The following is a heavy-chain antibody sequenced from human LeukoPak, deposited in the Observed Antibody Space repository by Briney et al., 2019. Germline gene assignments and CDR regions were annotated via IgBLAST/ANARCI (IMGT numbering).Heavy chain of an antibody. CDR2: IIPIFGTA. J-gene: IGHJ6*02. Sequence: ASVKVSCKASGGTFSSYAISWVRQAPGQGLEWMGGIIPIFGTANYAQKFQGRVTITADESTSTAYMELSSLRSEDTAVYYCAREDCGGDCYNYYYYGMDVWGQGTTVTVSS. CDR3: AREDCGGDCYNYYYYGMDV. D-gene: IGHD2-21*02. CDR1: GGTFSSYA. V-gene: IGHV1-69*13.